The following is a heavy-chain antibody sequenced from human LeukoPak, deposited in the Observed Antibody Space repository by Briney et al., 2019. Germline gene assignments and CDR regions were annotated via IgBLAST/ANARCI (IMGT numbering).Heavy chain of an antibody. CDR2: IYYSGST. D-gene: IGHD3-22*01. CDR3: ARRDDSGGNLVDL. V-gene: IGHV4-39*02. Sequence: SETLSLTCTASGGSIRSGSHCWAWIRQPPGKGLEWIGSIYYSGSTYYNPSLENRVTISIDTSKNHFSLKLSSLSAADTSVYYCARRDDSGGNLVDLWGQGTLVTVS. J-gene: IGHJ4*02. CDR1: GGSIRSGSHC.